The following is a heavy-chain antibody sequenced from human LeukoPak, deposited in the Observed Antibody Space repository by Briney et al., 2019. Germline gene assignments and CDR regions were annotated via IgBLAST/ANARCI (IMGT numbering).Heavy chain of an antibody. CDR2: IYSGGST. V-gene: IGHV3-53*01. D-gene: IGHD3-22*01. CDR3: ARVEYDSSALMWWD. Sequence: GGSLRLSRAASGFTLSSNYMSWVRHAPGKAVEGVSVIYSGGSTYYADSVKGRFTISKDNSKKTLYLQMNSLRAEDTAVYYWARVEYDSSALMWWDWGQGTLVTVSS. CDR1: GFTLSSNY. J-gene: IGHJ4*02.